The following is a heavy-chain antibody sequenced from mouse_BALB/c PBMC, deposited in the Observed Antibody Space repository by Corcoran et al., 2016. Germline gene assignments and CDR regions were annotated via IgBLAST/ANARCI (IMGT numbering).Heavy chain of an antibody. CDR1: GYTFTNYG. Sequence: QIQLVQSGPELKKPGETVKISCKASGYTFTNYGMNWVKQAPGKGLKWMGWINTYTGEPTYADDFKGRFAFSLETSASTAYLQINNLKNEDMATYFCARSTMIRAWFAYWGQGTLVTVSA. CDR2: INTYTGEP. CDR3: ARSTMIRAWFAY. V-gene: IGHV9-1*02. J-gene: IGHJ3*01. D-gene: IGHD2-4*01.